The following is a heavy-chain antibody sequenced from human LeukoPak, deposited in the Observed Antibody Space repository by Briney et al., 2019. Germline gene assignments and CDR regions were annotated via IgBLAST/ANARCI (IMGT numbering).Heavy chain of an antibody. CDR1: GYSFTSYW. Sequence: GESLKIFGKGSGYSFTSYWIGRVRQMPGKGLEWMGIIYPGDSDTRYSPSFQGQVTISADKSISTAYLQWSSLKASDTAMYYCARLNQPLLYPVDYWGQGTLVTVSS. V-gene: IGHV5-51*01. CDR2: IYPGDSDT. J-gene: IGHJ4*02. D-gene: IGHD2-2*02. CDR3: ARLNQPLLYPVDY.